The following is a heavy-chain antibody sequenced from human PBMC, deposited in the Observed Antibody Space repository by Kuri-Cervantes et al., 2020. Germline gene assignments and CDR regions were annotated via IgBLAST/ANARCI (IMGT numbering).Heavy chain of an antibody. Sequence: ESLKISCTVSGGSVSSGSYYWSWIRQPPGKGLEWIGYIYYSGSTNYIPSLKSRVTISVDTSKNQFSLKLSSVTAADTAVYYCARVWPYSSGWYVGWYFDLWGRGTLVTVSS. CDR1: GGSVSSGSYY. CDR2: IYYSGST. D-gene: IGHD6-19*01. J-gene: IGHJ2*01. CDR3: ARVWPYSSGWYVGWYFDL. V-gene: IGHV4-61*01.